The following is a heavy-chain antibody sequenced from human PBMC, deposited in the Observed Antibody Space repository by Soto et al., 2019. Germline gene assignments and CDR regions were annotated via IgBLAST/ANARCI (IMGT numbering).Heavy chain of an antibody. CDR1: GFTFSSYA. J-gene: IGHJ5*02. Sequence: EVQLLESGGGLVQPGESLRLSCAASGFTFSSYAMTWVREATGKGLEWVSSISGSGDYTYFADSVKGRFTISRDNSKDTLYLQMSSLSVEDTAIYYYAIDSRNHPQRWFDPWGQSVLVTVS. CDR3: AIDSRNHPQRWFDP. CDR2: ISGSGDYT. D-gene: IGHD1-1*01. V-gene: IGHV3-23*01.